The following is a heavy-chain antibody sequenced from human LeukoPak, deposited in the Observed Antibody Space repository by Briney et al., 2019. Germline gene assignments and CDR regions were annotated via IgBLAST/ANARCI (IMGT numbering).Heavy chain of an antibody. CDR3: ARVAGTVLDAFDI. Sequence: GGSLRLSCAASGFTFSSYSMNWVRQAPGKGLEWVSSISSSSSYIYYADSVKGRFTISRDNAKNSLYLQMNSLRAEDTAVYYCARVAGTVLDAFDIWGQGTMVTVSS. CDR2: ISSSSSYI. D-gene: IGHD6-19*01. J-gene: IGHJ3*02. CDR1: GFTFSSYS. V-gene: IGHV3-21*01.